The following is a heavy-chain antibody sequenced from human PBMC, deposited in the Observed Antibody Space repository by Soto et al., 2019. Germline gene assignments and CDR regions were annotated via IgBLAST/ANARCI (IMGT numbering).Heavy chain of an antibody. Sequence: PGGSLRLSCAASGFTFSSYAMHWVRQAPGKGLEWVAVISYDGSNKYYADSVKGRFTISRDNSKNTLYLQMNSLRAEDTAVYYCARESPYSSGWYGAFDIWGQGTMVTV. J-gene: IGHJ3*02. CDR1: GFTFSSYA. V-gene: IGHV3-30-3*01. CDR2: ISYDGSNK. CDR3: ARESPYSSGWYGAFDI. D-gene: IGHD6-19*01.